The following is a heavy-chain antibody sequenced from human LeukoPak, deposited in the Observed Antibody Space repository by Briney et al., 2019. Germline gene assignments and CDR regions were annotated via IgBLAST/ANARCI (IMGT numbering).Heavy chain of an antibody. CDR1: GYTFTGYY. D-gene: IGHD2-2*01. Sequence: ASVKVSCKASGYTFTGYYMHWVRQAPGQGLEWMGWINPNSGGTNYAQKFQGRVTMTRDTSISTAYMELSRLRSDDTAVYYCAKSSTSRGNYYYYYMDVWGKGTTVTVSS. V-gene: IGHV1-2*02. J-gene: IGHJ6*03. CDR2: INPNSGGT. CDR3: AKSSTSRGNYYYYYMDV.